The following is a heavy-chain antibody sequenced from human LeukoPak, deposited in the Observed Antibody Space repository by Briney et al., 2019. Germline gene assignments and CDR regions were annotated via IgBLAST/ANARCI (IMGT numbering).Heavy chain of an antibody. CDR2: ISYSGST. V-gene: IGHV4-59*01. J-gene: IGHJ3*02. Sequence: PSETLSLTCTVSGGSISGYYWSWIRQPPGKGLEWIGYISYSGSTNYNPSLKSRVTISVDTSKNQFSLKLSSVTAADTAVYYCARDRERAFDIRGQGTLVTVSS. D-gene: IGHD1-26*01. CDR3: ARDRERAFDI. CDR1: GGSISGYY.